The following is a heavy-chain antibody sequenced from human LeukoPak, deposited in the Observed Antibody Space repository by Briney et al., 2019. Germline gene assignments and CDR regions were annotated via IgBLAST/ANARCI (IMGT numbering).Heavy chain of an antibody. CDR1: GFTFSSYG. D-gene: IGHD4-17*01. CDR2: ISGSGGST. J-gene: IGHJ6*03. CDR3: AKVDAVTAYYYYYYMDV. V-gene: IGHV3-23*01. Sequence: GGSLRLSCAASGFTFSSYGMSWVRQAPGKGLEWVSAISGSGGSTYYADSVKGRFTISRDNSKNTLYLQMNSLRAEDTAVYYCAKVDAVTAYYYYYYMDVWGKGTTVTVSS.